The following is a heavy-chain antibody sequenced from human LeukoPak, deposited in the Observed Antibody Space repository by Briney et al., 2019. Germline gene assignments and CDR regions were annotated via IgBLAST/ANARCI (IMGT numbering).Heavy chain of an antibody. J-gene: IGHJ4*02. CDR1: GYSISSGYY. Sequence: PSETLSLTCTVSGYSISSGYYWGWIRQPPGKGLEWIGSIYHSGSTYYNPSLKSRVTISVDTSKNQFSLKLSSVTAADTAVYYCASRKLGNDYWGQGTLVTVSS. V-gene: IGHV4-38-2*02. CDR3: ASRKLGNDY. CDR2: IYHSGST. D-gene: IGHD7-27*01.